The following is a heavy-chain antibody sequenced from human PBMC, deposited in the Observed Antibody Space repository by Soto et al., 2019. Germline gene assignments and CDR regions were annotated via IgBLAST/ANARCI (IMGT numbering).Heavy chain of an antibody. V-gene: IGHV1-46*01. D-gene: IGHD6-13*01. CDR2: INPLPTSGST. CDR1: GYIFTNYY. J-gene: IGHJ4*02. CDR3: ARDLAAAAY. Sequence: QVQLVQSGAEVKKPGASVRVSCKASGYIFTNYYIHWVRQAPGQGLEWMAIINPLPTSGSTNYAQKFQGRVTVTRDTSTSTVYLELSSLRSDDTAAYYCARDLAAAAYWGQGTLVTVSS.